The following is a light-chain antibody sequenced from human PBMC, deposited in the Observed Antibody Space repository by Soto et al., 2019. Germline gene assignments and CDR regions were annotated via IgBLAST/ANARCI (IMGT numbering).Light chain of an antibody. V-gene: IGKV1-27*01. CDR3: QNLDSAAFT. CDR2: AAS. Sequence: DIPMTQSPSSLSASVGDRVTITCRASQGISNYLAWYQQRPGKVPKLLIYAASTLQSGVPSRFSGSGSGTDFTLTISSLLPEDVATYYCQNLDSAAFTFGPGTKVDLK. J-gene: IGKJ3*01. CDR1: QGISNY.